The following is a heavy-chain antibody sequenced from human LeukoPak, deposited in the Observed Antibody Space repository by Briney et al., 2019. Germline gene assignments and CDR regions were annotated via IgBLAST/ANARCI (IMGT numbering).Heavy chain of an antibody. CDR3: ARWRYYDSSGYYYYFDY. J-gene: IGHJ4*02. CDR1: GFTFSSYW. D-gene: IGHD3-22*01. CDR2: INQDGSEK. Sequence: GGSLRLSCAASGFTFSSYWMSWVRQAPGKGLERVANINQDGSEKYYVDSVKGRFTISRDNAKNSLYLQMNSLRAEDTAVYYCARWRYYDSSGYYYYFDYWGQGTLVTVSS. V-gene: IGHV3-7*01.